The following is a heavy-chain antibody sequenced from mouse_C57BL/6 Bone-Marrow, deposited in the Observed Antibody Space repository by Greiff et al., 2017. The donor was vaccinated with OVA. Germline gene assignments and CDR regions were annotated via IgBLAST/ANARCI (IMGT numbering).Heavy chain of an antibody. Sequence: QVQLQQSGAELVKPGASVKLSCKASGYTFTDYTIHWVKQRSVQGLEWIGWIDPGSGSIKYNEKFKDKATLTADKSSSTAYMELSSLTSDDSAVYFCAGPGDYYGTSLKYFDVWGTGTTVTVSS. CDR1: GYTFTDYT. CDR2: IDPGSGSI. J-gene: IGHJ1*03. CDR3: AGPGDYYGTSLKYFDV. D-gene: IGHD1-1*01. V-gene: IGHV1-62-2*01.